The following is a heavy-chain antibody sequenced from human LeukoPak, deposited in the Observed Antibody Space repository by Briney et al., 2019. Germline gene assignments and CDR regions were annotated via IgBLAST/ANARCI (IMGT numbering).Heavy chain of an antibody. CDR3: ARDHSGSGVDY. J-gene: IGHJ4*02. Sequence: ASAKVSCKASGYTFTGYYMHWVRQAPGQGLEWMGWINPNSGDTNYAQKFQGRVTMTRDTSISTAYMELSRLRSDDTAVYYCARDHSGSGVDYWGQGTLVTVSS. CDR1: GYTFTGYY. D-gene: IGHD3-22*01. V-gene: IGHV1-2*02. CDR2: INPNSGDT.